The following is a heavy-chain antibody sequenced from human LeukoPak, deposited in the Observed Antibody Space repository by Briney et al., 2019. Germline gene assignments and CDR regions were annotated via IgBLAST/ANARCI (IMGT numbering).Heavy chain of an antibody. J-gene: IGHJ4*02. D-gene: IGHD3-22*01. V-gene: IGHV3-30*02. CDR3: AKVLGYYDSSGYFDY. CDR1: GFTFSSYG. CDR2: IRYDGSNK. Sequence: GGSLRLSCAASGFTFSSYGMHWVRQAPGKGLEWVAFIRYDGSNKYYADSVKGRFIISRDNSKNTLYLQMNSLRAEDTAVYYCAKVLGYYDSSGYFDYWGQGTLVTVSS.